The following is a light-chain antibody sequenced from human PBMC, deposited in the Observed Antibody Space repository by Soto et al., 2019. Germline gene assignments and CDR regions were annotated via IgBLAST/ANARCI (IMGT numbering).Light chain of an antibody. CDR3: SSYAGSYTLV. J-gene: IGLJ2*01. CDR1: SNDVGGYNF. CDR2: DVS. V-gene: IGLV2-11*01. Sequence: QSALTQPRSVSGSPGQSVTISCTGTSNDVGGYNFVSWYQQHPGKVPKLFIYDVSRRPSGVPDRFSGSKSGNTASLTISGLQAEDEADYYCSSYAGSYTLVFGGGTKVPV.